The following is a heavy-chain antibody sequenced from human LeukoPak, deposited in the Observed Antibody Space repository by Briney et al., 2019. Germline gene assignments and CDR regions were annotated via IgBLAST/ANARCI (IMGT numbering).Heavy chain of an antibody. CDR1: GYTFTSCD. CDR3: ARAFHDYGDYIRYYYGMDV. V-gene: IGHV1-8*01. CDR2: MNPNSGNT. Sequence: HRASVKVSCKASGYTFTSCDINWVRQATGQGLEWMGWMNPNSGNTGYAQKFQGRVTMTRNTSISTAYMELSSLRSEDTAVYYCARAFHDYGDYIRYYYGMDVWGQGTTVTVSS. D-gene: IGHD4-17*01. J-gene: IGHJ6*02.